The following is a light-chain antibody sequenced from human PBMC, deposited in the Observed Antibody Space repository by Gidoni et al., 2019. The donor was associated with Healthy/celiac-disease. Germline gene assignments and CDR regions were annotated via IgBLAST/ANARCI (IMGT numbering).Light chain of an antibody. CDR1: SSNIGASYD. Sequence: QSVLTQPPSVSGAPGQRVTISCTGSSSNIGASYDVHWYQKLPGTAPKLLIYGNSNRPSGVPDRFSGSKSGTSASLAITGLQAEDEADYYCQSYDSSLSVVFGGGTKLTVL. V-gene: IGLV1-40*01. CDR2: GNS. J-gene: IGLJ2*01. CDR3: QSYDSSLSVV.